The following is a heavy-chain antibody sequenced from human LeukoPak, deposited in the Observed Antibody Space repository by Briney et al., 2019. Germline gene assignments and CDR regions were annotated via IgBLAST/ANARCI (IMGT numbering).Heavy chain of an antibody. J-gene: IGHJ4*02. CDR3: ASGRDGYRKLDY. D-gene: IGHD5-24*01. CDR2: IIPIFGTA. Sequence: SVXXXCXAXGGTFSSYAISWVRXXPXQXXXXXGGIIPIFGTANYARKFQGRVTITTDESTSTAYMELSSLRSEDTAVYYCASGRDGYRKLDYWGQGTLVTVSS. V-gene: IGHV1-69*05. CDR1: GGTFSSYA.